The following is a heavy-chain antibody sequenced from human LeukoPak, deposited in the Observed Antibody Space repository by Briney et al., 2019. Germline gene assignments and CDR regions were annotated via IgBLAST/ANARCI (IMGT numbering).Heavy chain of an antibody. CDR3: AELGITMIGGV. CDR1: GFTFTHAW. D-gene: IGHD3-10*02. Sequence: GGSLRLSCAASGFTFTHAWMSWVRQAPGKGLEWVGRIKSKVDDETTAYTAPVKGRFTVSRDDSKNTLYLQMNSLRAEDTAVCYCAELGITMIGGVWGKGTTVTISS. CDR2: IKSKVDDETT. J-gene: IGHJ6*04. V-gene: IGHV3-15*01.